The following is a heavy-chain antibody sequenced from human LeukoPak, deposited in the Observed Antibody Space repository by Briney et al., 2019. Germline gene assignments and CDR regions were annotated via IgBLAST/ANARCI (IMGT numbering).Heavy chain of an antibody. CDR3: ARESGSYLWRSWLNP. J-gene: IGHJ5*02. Sequence: SETLSLTCAVFGGSFGNYYWSWIRQPPGKGLEWIGEIKNSGSTNYNPSLKSRVTISVDTSKNQFSLKLNSVTAADTAVYYCARESGSYLWRSWLNPWGQGTLVTVSS. CDR2: IKNSGST. V-gene: IGHV4-34*01. D-gene: IGHD3-16*01. CDR1: GGSFGNYY.